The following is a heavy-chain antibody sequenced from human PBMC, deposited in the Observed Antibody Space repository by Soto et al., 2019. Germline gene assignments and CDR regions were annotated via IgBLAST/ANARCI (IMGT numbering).Heavy chain of an antibody. Sequence: QVQLQESGPGLVKPSQTLSLTCSVSGASTVSHYHWTWISQPPGKGREGMGYIFNSGTTFYNPSLTRRLSISMDTTGNHSSLELRSVTAADTAVYYCALALGPTTGLDYWGQGTLVTVSS. CDR3: ALALGPTTGLDY. V-gene: IGHV4-31*02. J-gene: IGHJ4*02. D-gene: IGHD1-26*01. CDR2: IFNSGTT. CDR1: GASTVSHYH.